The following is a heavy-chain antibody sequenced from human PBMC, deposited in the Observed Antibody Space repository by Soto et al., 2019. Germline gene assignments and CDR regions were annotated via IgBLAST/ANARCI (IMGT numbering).Heavy chain of an antibody. CDR2: FIPMFGTT. Sequence: QVQLVQSGAEVKKPGSSVTVSCKASGGTFSSYALNWVRQAPGQGLEWMGGFIPMFGTTNYAQNFQGRLTITADESTDTAYMELSSVRSEDTAVYYCARVTLTVGDTPYTKHYYGMDVWGQGTTVTVSS. CDR1: GGTFSSYA. V-gene: IGHV1-69*01. CDR3: ARVTLTVGDTPYTKHYYGMDV. J-gene: IGHJ6*02. D-gene: IGHD1-26*01.